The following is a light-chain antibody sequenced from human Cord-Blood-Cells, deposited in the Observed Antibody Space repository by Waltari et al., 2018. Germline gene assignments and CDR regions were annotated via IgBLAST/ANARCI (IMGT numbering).Light chain of an antibody. Sequence: EIVLTQSPGTLSLSPGARATLSCRASQSVSSSYLAWYQQKPGQAPRLLIYGASSRATGIPDRFSGSGSGTDFTLTISRLEPEDFAVYYCQQYGSSLSTFGQGTRLEIK. V-gene: IGKV3-20*01. CDR3: QQYGSSLST. CDR1: QSVSSSY. CDR2: GAS. J-gene: IGKJ5*01.